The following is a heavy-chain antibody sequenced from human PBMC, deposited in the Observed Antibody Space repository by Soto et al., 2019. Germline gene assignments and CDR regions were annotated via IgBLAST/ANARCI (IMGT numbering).Heavy chain of an antibody. Sequence: SGGSLRLSCAASGFTFSNAWMSWVRQAPGKGLEWVGRIKSKTDGGTTDYAAPVKGRFTISGDDSKNTLYLQMNSLKTEDTAVYYCTTDVSTRIAVAVDYWGQGTLVTVSS. V-gene: IGHV3-15*01. CDR2: IKSKTDGGTT. J-gene: IGHJ4*02. CDR3: TTDVSTRIAVAVDY. CDR1: GFTFSNAW. D-gene: IGHD6-19*01.